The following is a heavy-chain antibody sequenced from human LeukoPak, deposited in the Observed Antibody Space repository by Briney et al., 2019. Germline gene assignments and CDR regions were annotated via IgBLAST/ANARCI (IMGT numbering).Heavy chain of an antibody. CDR1: GFTFSSSA. Sequence: GGSLRLSCAASGFTFSSSAMSWVRQAPGKGLEWVSAISGSAGGTYYADSVRGRFTISRDNSKNTLYLQMNSLRAEETAVYYCAKVSKDYYYYMDVWGKGTTVTVSS. D-gene: IGHD4-11*01. CDR2: ISGSAGGT. J-gene: IGHJ6*03. V-gene: IGHV3-23*01. CDR3: AKVSKDYYYYMDV.